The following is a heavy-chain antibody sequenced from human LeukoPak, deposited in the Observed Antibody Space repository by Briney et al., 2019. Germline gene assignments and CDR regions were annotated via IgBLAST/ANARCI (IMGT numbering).Heavy chain of an antibody. CDR2: IYYSGST. D-gene: IGHD3-3*01. CDR3: ARHLPSYYDFWSGYYPLPFDY. CDR1: GGSISGSSYY. J-gene: IGHJ4*02. Sequence: SETLSLTCTVSGGSISGSSYYWGWIRQPPGKGLEWIGSIYYSGSTYYNPSLKSRVTISVDTSKNQFSLKLSSVTAADTAVYYCARHLPSYYDFWSGYYPLPFDYWGQGTLVTVSS. V-gene: IGHV4-39*01.